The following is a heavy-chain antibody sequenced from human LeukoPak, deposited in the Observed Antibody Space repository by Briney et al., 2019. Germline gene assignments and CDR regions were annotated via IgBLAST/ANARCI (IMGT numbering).Heavy chain of an antibody. CDR3: TVGGDGTKVDH. V-gene: IGHV4-31*11. CDR2: ISYSGSA. D-gene: IGHD3-10*01. Sequence: SETLSLTCAVSIDSINNDYYYWSWIRQHPGAGLEWVGHISYSGSASYNPSLRSRVTISVDTSKNQFSLKLSSVTAADSAMYYCTVGGDGTKVDHWGQGTLVTVSS. J-gene: IGHJ4*02. CDR1: IDSINNDYYY.